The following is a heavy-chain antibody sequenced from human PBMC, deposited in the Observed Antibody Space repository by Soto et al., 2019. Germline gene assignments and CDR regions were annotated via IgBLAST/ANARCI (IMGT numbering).Heavy chain of an antibody. Sequence: QAQLVQSGAEVKKPGASVKVSCNASGYTFYSHSISWVLQAPGQGLEWMGRINADYGNTQYAQKFRGRVNMTTDTSAPTVYMELTNLRSDDTAVYYCARCIKGDYYYGMDVWGQGTKVTVSS. CDR2: INADYGNT. CDR1: GYTFYSHS. J-gene: IGHJ6*02. V-gene: IGHV1-18*01. D-gene: IGHD1-26*01. CDR3: ARCIKGDYYYGMDV.